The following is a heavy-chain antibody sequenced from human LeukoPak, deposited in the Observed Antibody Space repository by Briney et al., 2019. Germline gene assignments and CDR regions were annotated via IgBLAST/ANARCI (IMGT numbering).Heavy chain of an antibody. V-gene: IGHV3-48*01. Sequence: GRSLRLSCAASGFTFSSYAMHWVRQAPGKGLEWVSYISSSSSTIYYADPVKGRFTISRDNAKNSLYLQMNSLRAEDTAVYYCARDEVTTVTTVDYWGQGTLVTVSS. CDR3: ARDEVTTVTTVDY. CDR2: ISSSSSTI. D-gene: IGHD4-17*01. CDR1: GFTFSSYA. J-gene: IGHJ4*02.